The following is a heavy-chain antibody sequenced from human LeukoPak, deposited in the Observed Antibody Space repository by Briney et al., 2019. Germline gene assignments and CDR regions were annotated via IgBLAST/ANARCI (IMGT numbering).Heavy chain of an antibody. CDR2: INSDGSST. D-gene: IGHD6-19*01. V-gene: IGHV3-74*01. J-gene: IGHJ4*02. CDR1: RFTFSSYW. Sequence: PGGSLRLSCAASRFTFSSYWMHWVRQAPRKGLVRVSRINSDGSSTSYADSVKGRFTISGDNAKNTLYLQMNSLRAEDTALYYCTRVMDQWPYDYWGQGTLVTVSS. CDR3: TRVMDQWPYDY.